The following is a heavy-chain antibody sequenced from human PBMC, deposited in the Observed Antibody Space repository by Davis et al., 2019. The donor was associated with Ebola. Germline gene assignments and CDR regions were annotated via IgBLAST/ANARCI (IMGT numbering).Heavy chain of an antibody. V-gene: IGHV1-2*04. D-gene: IGHD6-13*01. CDR2: INPNSGGT. Sequence: ASVKVSCKASGYTFTGYYMHWVRQAPGQGLEWMGWINPNSGGTNYAQKFQGWVTMTRDPSISTAYMELSRLRSDDTAVYYCARGRIAAAGTAGDYYYGMDVWGQGTTVTVSS. CDR1: GYTFTGYY. J-gene: IGHJ6*02. CDR3: ARGRIAAAGTAGDYYYGMDV.